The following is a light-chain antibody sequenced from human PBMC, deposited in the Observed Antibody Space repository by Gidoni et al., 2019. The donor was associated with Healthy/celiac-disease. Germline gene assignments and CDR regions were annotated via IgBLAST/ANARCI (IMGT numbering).Light chain of an antibody. CDR2: WAS. Sequence: VMTQSPDSLAVALGERATINCKSSQSVLYSSNNKNYLAWYQQKPGQPPKLLIYWASTRESGVPDRFSGSGSGTDFTLTISSLQAEDVAVYYCQQYYSTPITFGQGTRLEIK. CDR1: QSVLYSSNNKNY. V-gene: IGKV4-1*01. CDR3: QQYYSTPIT. J-gene: IGKJ5*01.